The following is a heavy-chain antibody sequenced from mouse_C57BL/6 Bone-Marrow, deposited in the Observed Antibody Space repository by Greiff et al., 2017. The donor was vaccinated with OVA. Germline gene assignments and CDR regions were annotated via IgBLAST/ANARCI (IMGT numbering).Heavy chain of an antibody. CDR2: IDPTNDYT. V-gene: IGHV1-4*01. CDR1: GYTFTSYT. Sequence: VKLQESGAELARPGASVKMSCKASGYTFTSYTIHWVKQRPGQGLEWIGYIDPTNDYTNYNQKFKGKATLTADKSSSTAYMQLSSLTSEYSAVYYCTRGYYFDFWGQGTTLTVSS. CDR3: TRGYYFDF. J-gene: IGHJ2*01.